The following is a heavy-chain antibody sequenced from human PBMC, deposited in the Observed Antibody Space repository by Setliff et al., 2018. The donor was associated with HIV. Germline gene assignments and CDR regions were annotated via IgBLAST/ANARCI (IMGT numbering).Heavy chain of an antibody. Sequence: ASVKVSCKPSGYTFTNYDINWVRQAAGQGLEWMGWMNPDSRNTGYAQRFEGSVTMTWDTSISTAYMELSRLRSDDTAVFYCARGPQSYVDVVPTIGRYYFDYWGQGTLVTVSS. J-gene: IGHJ4*02. CDR2: MNPDSRNT. CDR3: ARGPQSYVDVVPTIGRYYFDY. V-gene: IGHV1-8*02. CDR1: GYTFTNYD. D-gene: IGHD5-12*01.